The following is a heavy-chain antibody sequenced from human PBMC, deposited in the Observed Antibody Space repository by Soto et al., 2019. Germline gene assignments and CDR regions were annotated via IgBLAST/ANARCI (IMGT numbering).Heavy chain of an antibody. CDR1: GFTFGDYT. CDR2: IDWDGGST. J-gene: IGHJ6*02. Sequence: GSPRLSCAASGFTFGDYTMHWVRQAPGKGLERVSLIDWDGGSTYYADSVKGRFTISRDNAKNSLYLQMNSLRAEDTALYYCATIYYDHYSYYGMDVWGQGTTVTVS. CDR3: ATIYYDHYSYYGMDV. D-gene: IGHD3-3*01. V-gene: IGHV3-43*01.